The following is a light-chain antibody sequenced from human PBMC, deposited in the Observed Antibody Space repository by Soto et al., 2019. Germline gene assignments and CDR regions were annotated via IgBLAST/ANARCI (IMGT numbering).Light chain of an antibody. Sequence: SYELTQPPSASVSPGQTATITCSGTPFPKQFAYWYQLKSGQAPVLVIYRDSERPSGIPGRFSGSSSGTTVTLAISGVQADDEAEYYCQTVDSSRSFVFGTGTKVTVL. J-gene: IGLJ1*01. CDR3: QTVDSSRSFV. CDR1: PFPKQF. CDR2: RDS. V-gene: IGLV3-25*03.